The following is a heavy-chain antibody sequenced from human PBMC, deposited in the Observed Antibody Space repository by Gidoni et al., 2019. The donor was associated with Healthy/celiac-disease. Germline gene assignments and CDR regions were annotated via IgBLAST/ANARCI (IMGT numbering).Heavy chain of an antibody. CDR3: ARWHYDSSGYYYSFGYYYYYGMDV. Sequence: EVQLVESGGGLVQPGGSLRLSCAAPGFTFSSHWMCWVRPAPGKGLEGVANIKQDGSEKYYVDSVKGRFTISRDNAKNSLYLQMNSLRAEDTAVYYCARWHYDSSGYYYSFGYYYYYGMDVWGQGTTVTVSS. V-gene: IGHV3-7*03. J-gene: IGHJ6*02. CDR1: GFTFSSHW. D-gene: IGHD3-22*01. CDR2: IKQDGSEK.